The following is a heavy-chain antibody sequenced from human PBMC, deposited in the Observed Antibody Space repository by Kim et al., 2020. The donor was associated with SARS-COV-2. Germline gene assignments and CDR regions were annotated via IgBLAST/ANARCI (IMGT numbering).Heavy chain of an antibody. V-gene: IGHV4-31*03. CDR1: GGSISSGGYY. CDR3: ARDELWFGESQGMDV. CDR2: IYYSGST. D-gene: IGHD3-10*01. J-gene: IGHJ6*02. Sequence: SETLSLTCTVSGGSISSGGYYWSWIRQHPGKGLEWIGYIYYSGSTYYNPSLKSRVTISVDTSKNQFSLKLSSVTAADTAVYYCARDELWFGESQGMDVWGQGTTVTVSS.